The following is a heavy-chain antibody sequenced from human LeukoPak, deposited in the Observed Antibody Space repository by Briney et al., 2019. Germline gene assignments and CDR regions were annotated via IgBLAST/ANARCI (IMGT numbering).Heavy chain of an antibody. CDR1: GYSFTNYW. J-gene: IGHJ4*02. Sequence: GESLKISCKGSGYSFTNYWIGWVRQMPGKGLEWMGIIYPRDSGTRYSPSFQGQVTISADKSISTAYLQWSSLKASDTAMYYCARHSDFWSGYLLDYWGQGTLVTVSS. V-gene: IGHV5-51*01. CDR2: IYPRDSGT. CDR3: ARHSDFWSGYLLDY. D-gene: IGHD3-3*01.